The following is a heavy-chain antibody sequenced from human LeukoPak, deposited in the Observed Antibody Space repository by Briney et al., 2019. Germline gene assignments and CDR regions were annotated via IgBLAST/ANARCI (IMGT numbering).Heavy chain of an antibody. D-gene: IGHD3-3*01. V-gene: IGHV3-33*01. CDR3: ARDQLRFLEWSSALYGMDV. CDR1: GFTFSSYG. Sequence: PGGSLRLSCAASGFTFSSYGMHWVRQAPGKGLEWVAVIWYDGSNKYYADSVKGRFTISRDNPKNTLYLQMNSLRAEDTAVYYCARDQLRFLEWSSALYGMDVWGQGTTVTVSS. CDR2: IWYDGSNK. J-gene: IGHJ6*02.